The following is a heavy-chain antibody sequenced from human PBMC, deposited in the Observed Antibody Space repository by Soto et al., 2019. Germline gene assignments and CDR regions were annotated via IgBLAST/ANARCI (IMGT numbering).Heavy chain of an antibody. CDR1: GYTFTGYY. CDR2: INPNSGGT. CDR3: ARGDAGTTKDKGYYYYYMDV. V-gene: IGHV1-2*04. Sequence: QVQLVQSGAEVKKPGASVKVSCKASGYTFTGYYMHWVRQAPGQGLEWMGWINPNSGGTNYAQKFQGWVTMTRDTSISTAYMELSRLRSDDTAVYYCARGDAGTTKDKGYYYYYMDVWGNGTTVTVSS. D-gene: IGHD1-7*01. J-gene: IGHJ6*03.